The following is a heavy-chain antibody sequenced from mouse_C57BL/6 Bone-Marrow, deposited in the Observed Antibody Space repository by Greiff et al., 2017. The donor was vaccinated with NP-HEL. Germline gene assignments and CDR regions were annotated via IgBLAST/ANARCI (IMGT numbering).Heavy chain of an antibody. CDR3: ARLGRGFAY. V-gene: IGHV1-82*01. CDR1: GYAFSSSW. Sequence: QLVESGPELVKPGASVKISCKASGYAFSSSWMNWVKQRPGKGLEWIGRIYPGDGDTNYNGKFKGKATLTADKSSSTAYMQLSSLTSEDSAVYFCARLGRGFAYWGQGTLVTVSA. J-gene: IGHJ3*01. CDR2: IYPGDGDT. D-gene: IGHD4-1*01.